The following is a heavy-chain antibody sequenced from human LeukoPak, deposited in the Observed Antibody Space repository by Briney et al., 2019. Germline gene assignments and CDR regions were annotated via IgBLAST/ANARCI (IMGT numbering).Heavy chain of an antibody. J-gene: IGHJ6*02. CDR2: VYYSGRT. V-gene: IGHV4-59*01. D-gene: IGHD1-26*01. CDR1: GGSISSYY. Sequence: PSETLSLTCTVSGGSISSYYWSWIRQPPGEGLEWTGYVYYSGRTNYNPSLKSRVTISVDTSKNQFSLKLSSVTAADTAVCYCARTFSESYYYYGMDVWGQGTTVTVSS. CDR3: ARTFSESYYYYGMDV.